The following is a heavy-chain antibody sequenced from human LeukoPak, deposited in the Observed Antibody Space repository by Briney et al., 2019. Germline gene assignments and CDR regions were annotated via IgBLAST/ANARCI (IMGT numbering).Heavy chain of an antibody. Sequence: GGSLRLSCAASGFTFSSYWMSWVRQAPGKGLEWVANIKYYGSEKYYVDSVRGRFTISRDNAKNSLYLQMNSLRAEDTAVYYCASALPADHFDHWGQGTLVTVSS. CDR1: GFTFSSYW. CDR2: IKYYGSEK. J-gene: IGHJ4*02. V-gene: IGHV3-7*01. CDR3: ASALPADHFDH.